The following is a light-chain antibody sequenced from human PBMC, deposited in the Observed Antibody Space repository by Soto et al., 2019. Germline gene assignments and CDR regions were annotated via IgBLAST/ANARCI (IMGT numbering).Light chain of an antibody. V-gene: IGKV3-20*01. CDR1: QSVSSNY. J-gene: IGKJ4*01. Sequence: EIVLTQSPGTLSLSPGERATLSCRASQSVSSNYLAWYQQKPGQAPRLLIYGASSRATGIPDRFSGSGSGTDFTLTISSLDPEDVAVYHCQQDGRSPLTFGGGTKVEIK. CDR2: GAS. CDR3: QQDGRSPLT.